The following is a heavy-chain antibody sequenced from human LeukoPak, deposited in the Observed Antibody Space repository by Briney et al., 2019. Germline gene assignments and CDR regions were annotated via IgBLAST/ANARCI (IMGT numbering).Heavy chain of an antibody. D-gene: IGHD2-2*01. CDR3: AKDLGGSATTV. CDR2: INSDGYST. J-gene: IGHJ4*02. Sequence: PGGSLRLSCAASGFAFSSYWMHWVRQVPGKGLVWVSRINSDGYSTSYADSVKGRFTISRDNAKNTLYLQMNSLRVEDTALYYCAKDLGGSATTVWGQGTLVTVSS. V-gene: IGHV3-74*01. CDR1: GFAFSSYW.